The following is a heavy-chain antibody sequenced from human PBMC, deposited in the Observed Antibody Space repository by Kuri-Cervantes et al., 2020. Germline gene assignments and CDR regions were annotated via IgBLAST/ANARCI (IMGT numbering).Heavy chain of an antibody. CDR1: GGSFSGYY. D-gene: IGHD2-15*01. CDR2: IYFYGTT. Sequence: SETLSLTCAVYGGSFSGYYWSWIRQPPGKGLEFIGTIYFYGTTYYNPSLKRRVTISLDTSKNQFSLNLSSVTAADTAVYYCARSLLARFSTRGRAFDIWGQGTMVTVSS. J-gene: IGHJ3*02. V-gene: IGHV4-34*01. CDR3: ARSLLARFSTRGRAFDI.